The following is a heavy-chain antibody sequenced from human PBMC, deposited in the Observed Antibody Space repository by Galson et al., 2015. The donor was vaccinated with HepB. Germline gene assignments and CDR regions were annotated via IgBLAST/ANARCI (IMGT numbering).Heavy chain of an antibody. CDR1: GFTFSSYG. J-gene: IGHJ4*02. CDR2: IWYDGNNK. V-gene: IGHV3-33*01. D-gene: IGHD1-26*01. CDR3: ARDLRENSASLDQ. Sequence: SLRLSCAASGFTFSSYGMHWVRQAPGKGLEWVALIWYDGNNKSYGDSVKGRFTISRDNSKNTLYLQMNSLRAEDTALYYCARDLRENSASLDQWGQGTLVTVSS.